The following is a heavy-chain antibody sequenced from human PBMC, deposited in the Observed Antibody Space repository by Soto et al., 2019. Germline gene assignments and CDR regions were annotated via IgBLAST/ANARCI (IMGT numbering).Heavy chain of an antibody. CDR1: GYTFTSYA. D-gene: IGHD3-10*01. V-gene: IGHV1-3*01. CDR3: ARDRLPWFGESPPTYYYYGMDV. J-gene: IGHJ6*02. CDR2: INAGNGNT. Sequence: ASVKVSCKASGYTFTSYAMHWVRQAPGQRLEWMGWINAGNGNTKYSQKFQGRVTITRDTSASTAYMELSSLRSEDTAVYYCARDRLPWFGESPPTYYYYGMDVWGQGTTGTVSS.